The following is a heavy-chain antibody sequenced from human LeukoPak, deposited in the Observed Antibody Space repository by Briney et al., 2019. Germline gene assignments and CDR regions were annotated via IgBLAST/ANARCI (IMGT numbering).Heavy chain of an antibody. V-gene: IGHV4-38-2*02. D-gene: IGHD1-26*01. CDR3: ARESGSYWTDY. CDR1: GYSISSGYY. J-gene: IGHJ4*02. Sequence: SETLSLTCSVSGYSISSGYYWGWTRQPPGKGLEWIGSIYHSGSTHYNPSLKSRVTISVDISKNQVSLKLSSVTAADTAVYYCARESGSYWTDYWGQGTLVTVSS. CDR2: IYHSGST.